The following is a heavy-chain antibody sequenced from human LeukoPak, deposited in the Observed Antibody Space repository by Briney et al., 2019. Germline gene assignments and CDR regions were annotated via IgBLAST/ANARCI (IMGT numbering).Heavy chain of an antibody. Sequence: KPSETLSLTCTVSGGSISNYYWNWIRQPPGKGLEWIGNIYYSGRTNYNPSLKSRVTISVDTSKNQFSLKLTSVTAADTAVYYCARQGGGFWYFDLWGRGTLVTVSS. D-gene: IGHD6-25*01. V-gene: IGHV4-59*08. CDR2: IYYSGRT. CDR3: ARQGGGFWYFDL. J-gene: IGHJ2*01. CDR1: GGSISNYY.